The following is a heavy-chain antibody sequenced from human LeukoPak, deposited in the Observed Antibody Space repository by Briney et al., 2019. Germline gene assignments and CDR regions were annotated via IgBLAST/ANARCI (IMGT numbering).Heavy chain of an antibody. Sequence: SVKVSCKASGFTFPSSAVHWVRQARGQRLEWIGWIVVGSGNTNYAREFQERVTITRDMSTSTAYMELNSLRSEDTAVYYCAASLYYDFWSGGDYWGQGTLVTVSS. CDR3: AASLYYDFWSGGDY. V-gene: IGHV1-58*01. D-gene: IGHD3-3*01. CDR1: GFTFPSSA. J-gene: IGHJ4*02. CDR2: IVVGSGNT.